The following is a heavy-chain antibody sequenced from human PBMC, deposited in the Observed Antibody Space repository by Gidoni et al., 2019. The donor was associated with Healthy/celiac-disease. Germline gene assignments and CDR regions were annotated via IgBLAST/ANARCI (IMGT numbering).Heavy chain of an antibody. V-gene: IGHV3-48*03. CDR2: ISSGGSTI. D-gene: IGHD1-7*01. CDR3: ARGQRITGTYGSPSAFDI. Sequence: EVQLVESGGGLLQPGGSLRRSCAASAFTSSSYEMNWVRQAPGKGLEWVSYISSGGSTIYYADSVKGRFTISRDNAKNSLYLQMNSLRAEDTAVYYCARGQRITGTYGSPSAFDIWGQGTMVTVSS. J-gene: IGHJ3*02. CDR1: AFTSSSYE.